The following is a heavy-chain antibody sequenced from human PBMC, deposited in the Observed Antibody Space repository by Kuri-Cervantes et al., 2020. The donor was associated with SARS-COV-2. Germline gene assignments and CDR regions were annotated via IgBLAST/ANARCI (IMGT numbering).Heavy chain of an antibody. Sequence: GESLKISCAASGFTFSSYSMNWVRQAPGKGLEWVSYISSSGSTIYYADSVKGRFTISRDSAKNSLYLQMNSLRAEDTAVYYCARELLLDYWGQGTLVTVSS. CDR2: ISSSGSTI. J-gene: IGHJ4*02. CDR1: GFTFSSYS. CDR3: ARELLLDY. V-gene: IGHV3-48*04. D-gene: IGHD2-21*01.